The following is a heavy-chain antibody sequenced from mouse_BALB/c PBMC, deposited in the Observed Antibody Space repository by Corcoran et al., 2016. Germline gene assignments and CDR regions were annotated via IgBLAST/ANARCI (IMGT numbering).Heavy chain of an antibody. CDR2: INTYTGEP. CDR3: ASYYGSSWYFDV. Sequence: QIQLVQSGPELRKTGETVKISCKASVYSFTNYGMYWVEQAPGKGLRWMGWINTYTGEPTYADDFKGRFAFSLKTSASTAYLQINNLKNEDTATYFCASYYGSSWYFDVWGAGTTVTVSS. J-gene: IGHJ1*01. D-gene: IGHD1-1*01. V-gene: IGHV9-3-1*01. CDR1: VYSFTNYG.